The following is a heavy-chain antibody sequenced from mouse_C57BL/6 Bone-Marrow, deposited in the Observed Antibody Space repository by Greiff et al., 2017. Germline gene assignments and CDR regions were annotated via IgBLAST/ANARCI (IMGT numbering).Heavy chain of an antibody. J-gene: IGHJ1*03. V-gene: IGHV1-80*01. CDR1: GYAFSSYW. CDR3: ARGPDGYFWYFDV. Sequence: VKVVESGAELVKPGASVKISCKASGYAFSSYWMNWVKQRPGKGLEWIGQIYPGDGDTNYNGKFKGKATLTADKSSSTAYMQLSSLTSEDSAVYFCARGPDGYFWYFDVWGTGTTVTVSS. CDR2: IYPGDGDT. D-gene: IGHD2-3*01.